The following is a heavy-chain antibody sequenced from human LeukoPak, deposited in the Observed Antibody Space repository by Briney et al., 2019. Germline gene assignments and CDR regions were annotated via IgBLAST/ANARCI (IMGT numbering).Heavy chain of an antibody. J-gene: IGHJ6*03. CDR3: AKDGLDIVVVVAAPDYYYYYMDV. CDR2: IRYDGSNK. V-gene: IGHV3-30*02. D-gene: IGHD2-15*01. CDR1: GFTFSSYG. Sequence: GGSLRLSCAAFGFTFSSYGMHWVRQAPGKGLEWVAFIRYDGSNKYYADSVKGRFTISRDNSKNTLYLQMNSLRAEDTAVYYCAKDGLDIVVVVAAPDYYYYYMDVWGKGTTVTISS.